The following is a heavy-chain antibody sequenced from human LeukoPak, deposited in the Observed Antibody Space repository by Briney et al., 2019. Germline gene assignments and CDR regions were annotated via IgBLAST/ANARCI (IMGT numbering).Heavy chain of an antibody. CDR3: ARDSGHNAFDI. Sequence: GGSLRLYCAASGFTFRTSWMTWVRQAPGKELEWLGNINEDGSVKNYVDSVKGRFTTSRDNAWNSLYLLMHSLRADDTAVYYCARDSGHNAFDIWGQGTMVTVPS. J-gene: IGHJ3*02. CDR1: GFTFRTSW. D-gene: IGHD5-12*01. CDR2: INEDGSVK. V-gene: IGHV3-7*01.